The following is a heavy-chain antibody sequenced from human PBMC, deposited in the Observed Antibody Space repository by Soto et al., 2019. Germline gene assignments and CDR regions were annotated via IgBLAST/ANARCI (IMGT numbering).Heavy chain of an antibody. D-gene: IGHD3-10*01. CDR2: IYHSGST. V-gene: IGHV4-4*02. CDR1: GGSISSSNW. J-gene: IGHJ5*02. CDR3: ASINYYGSGSYWWFDP. Sequence: QVQLQESGPGLVKPSGTLSLTCAVSGGSISSSNWWSWVRQPPGKGLEWIGEIYHSGSTNYNPSRKSRVIISVDKSKNQFSLKLSSVTAADTAVYYCASINYYGSGSYWWFDPWGQGTLVTVSS.